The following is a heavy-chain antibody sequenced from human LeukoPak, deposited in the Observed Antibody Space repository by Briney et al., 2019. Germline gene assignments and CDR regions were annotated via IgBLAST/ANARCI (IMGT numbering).Heavy chain of an antibody. CDR2: INHSGST. CDR1: GGSFSGYY. V-gene: IGHV4-34*01. CDR3: ARHIWRPIAVAGTLNRIFDP. D-gene: IGHD6-19*01. J-gene: IGHJ5*02. Sequence: SETLSLTCAVYGGSFSGYYWSWIRQPPGKGLEWIGEINHSGSTNYNPSLKSRVTISVDTSKNQFSLKLSSVTAADTAVYYCARHIWRPIAVAGTLNRIFDPWGQGTLVTVSS.